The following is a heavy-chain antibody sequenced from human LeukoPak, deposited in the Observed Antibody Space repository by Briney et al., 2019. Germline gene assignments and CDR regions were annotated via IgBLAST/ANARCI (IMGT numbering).Heavy chain of an antibody. CDR2: IYYSGST. CDR1: GGSISSYY. D-gene: IGHD4-23*01. Sequence: PSETLSLTCTVSGGSISSYYWSWIRQPPGKGLEWIGYIYYSGSTNYNPSLKSRVTISVDTSKNQFSLKLSSVTAADTAVYYCARDPRLEVVTRGPAFDIWGQGTMVTVSS. CDR3: ARDPRLEVVTRGPAFDI. V-gene: IGHV4-59*01. J-gene: IGHJ3*02.